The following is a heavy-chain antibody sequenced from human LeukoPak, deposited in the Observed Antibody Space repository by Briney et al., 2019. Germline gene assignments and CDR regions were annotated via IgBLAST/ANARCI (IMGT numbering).Heavy chain of an antibody. D-gene: IGHD3-22*01. Sequence: GWSLRLSCAASGFSFSTYAMHWVRQAPGKGLEWVAVISDDGSDKYYADSVKGRFTISRDNSKNTLYLQMSSLRAEDTAVYYCARDSGSGYYDSSGSFFDYWGQGTLVTVSS. J-gene: IGHJ4*02. CDR2: ISDDGSDK. CDR3: ARDSGSGYYDSSGSFFDY. V-gene: IGHV3-30*15. CDR1: GFSFSTYA.